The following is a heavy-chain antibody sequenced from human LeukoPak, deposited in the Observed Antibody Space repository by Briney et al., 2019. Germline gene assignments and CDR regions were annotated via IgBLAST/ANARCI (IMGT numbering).Heavy chain of an antibody. CDR1: GFTFSSYA. D-gene: IGHD1-1*01. V-gene: IGHV3-30*01. CDR2: ISYDGSNK. CDR3: ARGGTALIDY. J-gene: IGHJ4*02. Sequence: GRSLRLSCAASGFTFSSYAMHWVRQAPGKGLEWVAVISYDGSNKYYADSVKGRFTISRDNSKNTLYLQMNRLRAEDTAVYYCARGGTALIDYWGQGTLVTVSS.